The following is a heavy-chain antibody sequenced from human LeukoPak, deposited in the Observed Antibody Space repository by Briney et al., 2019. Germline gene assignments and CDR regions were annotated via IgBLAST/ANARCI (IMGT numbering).Heavy chain of an antibody. CDR3: AKSQYGVPHY. D-gene: IGHD2-2*01. CDR1: GFTFSSYW. V-gene: IGHV3-7*01. Sequence: GGSLRLSCAASGFTFSSYWMSWVRQAPGKGLEWVAPIRQDGSQKYYVDSVKGRFTISRDNSKNTLYLQMNSLRAEDTAVYYCAKSQYGVPHYWGQGTLVTVSS. CDR2: IRQDGSQK. J-gene: IGHJ4*02.